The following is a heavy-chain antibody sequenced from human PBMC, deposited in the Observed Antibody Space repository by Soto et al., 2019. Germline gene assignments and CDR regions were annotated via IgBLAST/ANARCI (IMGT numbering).Heavy chain of an antibody. Sequence: PGGSLRLSCVASGFIFSDYAVSWVRQGPGKGLEWVAGIGFSGDNTHYVDSVKGRFITSRDNSKNTLYLLMSRLRTEDIGIYYCAKIALVGSFGFELARDYWGQGILVTSPQ. D-gene: IGHD2-8*02. CDR1: GFIFSDYA. CDR2: IGFSGDNT. CDR3: AKIALVGSFGFELARDY. V-gene: IGHV3-23*01. J-gene: IGHJ4*02.